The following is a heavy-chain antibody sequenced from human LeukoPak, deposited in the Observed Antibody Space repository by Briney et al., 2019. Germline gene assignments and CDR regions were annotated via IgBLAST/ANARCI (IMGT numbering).Heavy chain of an antibody. Sequence: PGGSLRLSCAASGFTFSSYSMNWVRQAPGKGLEWIGSIYYSGSTYYNPSLKSRVTISVDTSKNQFSLKLSSVTAADTAVYYCARDRQGNYDYWGQGTLVTVSS. CDR3: ARDRQGNYDY. D-gene: IGHD6-13*01. CDR2: IYYSGST. V-gene: IGHV4-39*07. J-gene: IGHJ4*02. CDR1: GFTFSSYS.